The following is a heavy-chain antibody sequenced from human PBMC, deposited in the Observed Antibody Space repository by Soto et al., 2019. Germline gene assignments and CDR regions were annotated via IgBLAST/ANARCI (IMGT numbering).Heavy chain of an antibody. J-gene: IGHJ4*02. Sequence: PGGSLRLSCAASGFPFSSYAMSWVRQTPEKGLEWVAGISGDGSDRYYADFVQGRFTFSRDNSKNTLYLQMNSLRAEDTAMYYCAKDILRLLEWLLLDYWGKGTLVTVSS. CDR3: AKDILRLLEWLLLDY. CDR2: ISGDGSDR. V-gene: IGHV3-23*01. D-gene: IGHD3-3*01. CDR1: GFPFSSYA.